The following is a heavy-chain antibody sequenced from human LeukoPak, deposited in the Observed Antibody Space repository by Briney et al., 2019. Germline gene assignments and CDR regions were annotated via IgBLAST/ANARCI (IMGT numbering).Heavy chain of an antibody. CDR3: AKDRKWELLDADDAFDI. V-gene: IGHV3-23*01. CDR2: IRGSGGST. D-gene: IGHD1-26*01. CDR1: GFTFSSYA. J-gene: IGHJ3*02. Sequence: GASLRLSCAASGFTFSSYAMSWVRQAPGKGLEWVSAIRGSGGSTYYADSVKGRFTISRDNSKNTLYLQMNSLRAEDTAVYYCAKDRKWELLDADDAFDIWGQGTMVTVSS.